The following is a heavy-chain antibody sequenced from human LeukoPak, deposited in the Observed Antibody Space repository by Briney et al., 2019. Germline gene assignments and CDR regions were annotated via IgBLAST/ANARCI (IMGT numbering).Heavy chain of an antibody. CDR2: ISTKTDGGTA. D-gene: IGHD2-21*02. J-gene: IGHJ4*02. Sequence: PGGSLRLSCAASGFTFSDAWMTWVRQAPGKGLEWVGRISTKTDGGTADYAAPVKGRSTISRDDSKNTLYLQMNSLKTDDTAVYYCIKSSGDWHWGQGTLVTVSS. CDR1: GFTFSDAW. V-gene: IGHV3-15*05. CDR3: IKSSGDWH.